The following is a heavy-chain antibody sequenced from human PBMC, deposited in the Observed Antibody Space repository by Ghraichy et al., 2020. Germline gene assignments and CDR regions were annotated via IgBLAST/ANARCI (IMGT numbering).Heavy chain of an antibody. Sequence: SLTCTVSGGSISSYYWSWIRQPPGKGLEWIGYIYYSGSTNYNPSLKSRVTISVDTSKNQFSLKLSSVTAADTAVYYCARVMCSSTSCYGHSFDYWGQGTLVTVSS. V-gene: IGHV4-59*01. D-gene: IGHD2-2*01. CDR1: GGSISSYY. CDR2: IYYSGST. CDR3: ARVMCSSTSCYGHSFDY. J-gene: IGHJ4*02.